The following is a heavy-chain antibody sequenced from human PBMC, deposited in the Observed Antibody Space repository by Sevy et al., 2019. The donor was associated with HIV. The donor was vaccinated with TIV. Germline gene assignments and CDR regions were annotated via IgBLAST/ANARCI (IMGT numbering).Heavy chain of an antibody. CDR3: ARLGATRFFFDY. Sequence: SETLSLTCAVSGGSINSSSHYWVWIRQSPGRGLEWIGNVYYRGTTYYNPSLKSRVSISVDTSQSQFSLRLRSVTAADTAVYFCARLGATRFFFDYWGQGTLVTVSS. CDR2: VYYRGTT. CDR1: GGSINSSSHY. D-gene: IGHD3-10*01. J-gene: IGHJ4*02. V-gene: IGHV4-39*01.